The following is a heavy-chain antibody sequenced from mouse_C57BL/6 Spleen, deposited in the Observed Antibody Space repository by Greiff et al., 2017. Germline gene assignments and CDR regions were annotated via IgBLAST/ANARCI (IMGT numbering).Heavy chain of an antibody. Sequence: VQLQQSGAELVRPGTSVKVSCKASGYAFTNYLIEWVKQRPGQGLEWIGVINPGSGGTNYSEKFKGKATLTADKSSSTAYMQLSSLTSEDSAVYFCARSLYDYDGFAYWGQGTLVTVSA. CDR2: INPGSGGT. J-gene: IGHJ3*01. CDR3: ARSLYDYDGFAY. D-gene: IGHD2-4*01. CDR1: GYAFTNYL. V-gene: IGHV1-54*01.